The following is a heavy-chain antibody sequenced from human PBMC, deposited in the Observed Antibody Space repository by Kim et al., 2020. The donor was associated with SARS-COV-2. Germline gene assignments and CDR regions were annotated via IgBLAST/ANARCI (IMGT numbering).Heavy chain of an antibody. J-gene: IGHJ6*02. CDR3: AKDRTYYYDSSGYYGGGMDV. Sequence: GGSLRLSCAASGFTFSSYGMHWVRQAPGKGLEWVAVISYDGSNKYYADSVKGRFTISRDNSKNTLYLQMNSLRAEDTAVYYCAKDRTYYYDSSGYYGGGMDVWGQGTTVTVSS. CDR1: GFTFSSYG. V-gene: IGHV3-30*18. D-gene: IGHD3-22*01. CDR2: ISYDGSNK.